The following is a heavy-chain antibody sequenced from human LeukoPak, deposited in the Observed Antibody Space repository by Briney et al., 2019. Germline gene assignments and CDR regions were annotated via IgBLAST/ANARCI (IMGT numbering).Heavy chain of an antibody. CDR3: ARVDSGSFTDYYYYMDV. CDR2: MNPNSGNT. D-gene: IGHD1-26*01. J-gene: IGHJ6*03. V-gene: IGHV1-8*01. CDR1: GYTFTSYD. Sequence: GASVKVSCKASGYTFTSYDINWVRQATGQGLEWMGWMNPNSGNTGYAQKLQGRVTMTTDTSTSTAYMELRSLRSDDTAVYYCARVDSGSFTDYYYYMDVWGKGTTVTVSS.